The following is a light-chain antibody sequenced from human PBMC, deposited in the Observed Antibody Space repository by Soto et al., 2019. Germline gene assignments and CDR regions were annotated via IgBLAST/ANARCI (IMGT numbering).Light chain of an antibody. Sequence: QSVLTQPPSVSGAPGQGVTISCTGGSSNIGAGYDVHWYQHLPGTSPKLLIYGNHNRPSGVPDRFSGSKSGTSASLAITALQAEDEADYYCQSYDSSLSGSWVFGGGTKVTVL. CDR1: SSNIGAGYD. J-gene: IGLJ3*02. CDR3: QSYDSSLSGSWV. V-gene: IGLV1-40*01. CDR2: GNH.